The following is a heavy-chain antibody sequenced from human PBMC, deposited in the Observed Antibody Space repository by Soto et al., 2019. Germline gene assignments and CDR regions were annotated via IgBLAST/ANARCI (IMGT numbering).Heavy chain of an antibody. V-gene: IGHV4-30-4*01. D-gene: IGHD3-3*01. CDR2: IYYSGST. CDR1: GDSISSGDYY. Sequence: SVTLSLTCTVSGDSISSGDYYWSWIRQPPGKGLEWIGYIYYSGSTYYNPSLKSRVTISVDTSKNQFSLKLSYVTAADTAVYYCARTADFWSGYHNWFDPWGQGTLVTVSS. CDR3: ARTADFWSGYHNWFDP. J-gene: IGHJ5*02.